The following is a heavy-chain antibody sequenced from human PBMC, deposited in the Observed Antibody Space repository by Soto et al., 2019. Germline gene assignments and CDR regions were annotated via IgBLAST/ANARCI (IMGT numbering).Heavy chain of an antibody. Sequence: QVQLVQSGAEVKKPGSSVKVSCKASGGTFSSYTISWVRQAPGQGLEWMGRIIPILGIANYAQKFQGRVTITEDKSTSTAYMELSSLRSEDTAVYYCARAPPVASITYFDYWGQGTLVTVSS. D-gene: IGHD5-12*01. CDR1: GGTFSSYT. J-gene: IGHJ4*02. V-gene: IGHV1-69*02. CDR2: IIPILGIA. CDR3: ARAPPVASITYFDY.